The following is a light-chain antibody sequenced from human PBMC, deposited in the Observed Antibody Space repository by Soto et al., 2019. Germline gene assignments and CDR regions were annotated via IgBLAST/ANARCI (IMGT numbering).Light chain of an antibody. J-gene: IGKJ4*01. CDR2: YES. CDR3: QQYDNLPPRVT. CDR1: QDISNY. V-gene: IGKV1-33*01. Sequence: DIQMTQSPSSLSASVGDRVTITCQASQDISNYLNWYQQKPGKAPKLLIYYESNLETGVPSRFSGSGSGTDFTVTISSLQPEDIATYYCQQYDNLPPRVTFGGGTKVEIK.